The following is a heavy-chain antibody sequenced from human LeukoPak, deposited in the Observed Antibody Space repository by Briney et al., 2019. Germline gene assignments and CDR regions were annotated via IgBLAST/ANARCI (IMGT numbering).Heavy chain of an antibody. V-gene: IGHV3-33*01. CDR3: ARDRPRIAVAGMPDY. D-gene: IGHD6-19*01. CDR1: GFTFSSYG. Sequence: PGGSLRLSCAASGFTFSSYGMHWVRQAPGKGLEWVAVIWYDGSNKYYADSVKGRFTISRDNSKNTLYLQMNSLRAEDTAVYYCARDRPRIAVAGMPDYWGQGTLVTVSS. J-gene: IGHJ4*02. CDR2: IWYDGSNK.